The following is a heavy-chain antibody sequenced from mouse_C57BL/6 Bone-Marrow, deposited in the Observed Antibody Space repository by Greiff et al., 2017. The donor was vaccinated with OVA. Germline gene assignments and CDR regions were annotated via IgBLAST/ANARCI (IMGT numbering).Heavy chain of an antibody. Sequence: VQLQQSGAELVMPGASVKLSCKASGYTFTSYWMHWVKQRPGQGLEWIGEIDPSDSYTNYNQKFKGKSTLTVDKSSSTAYMQLSSLTSEDSAVDYCARDSITTEAMDYWGQGTSVTVSS. D-gene: IGHD1-2*01. V-gene: IGHV1-69*01. CDR3: ARDSITTEAMDY. CDR1: GYTFTSYW. CDR2: IDPSDSYT. J-gene: IGHJ4*01.